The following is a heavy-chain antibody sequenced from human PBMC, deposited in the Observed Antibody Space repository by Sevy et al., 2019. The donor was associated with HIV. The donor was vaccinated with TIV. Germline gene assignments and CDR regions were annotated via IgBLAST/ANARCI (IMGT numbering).Heavy chain of an antibody. V-gene: IGHV3-49*03. CDR1: GFTFGDYA. J-gene: IGHJ4*02. CDR2: IRRNSYEPYGGTT. CDR3: TRALATVVTPEYYFDY. Sequence: GGSLRLSCTASGFTFGDYAMSWFRQAPGKGLEWVVFIRRNSYEPYGGTTEYAASVKGRFTISRDDSKSIAYLQMNSLKTEDTAFYYCTRALATVVTPEYYFDYWGQGTLVTVSS. D-gene: IGHD4-17*01.